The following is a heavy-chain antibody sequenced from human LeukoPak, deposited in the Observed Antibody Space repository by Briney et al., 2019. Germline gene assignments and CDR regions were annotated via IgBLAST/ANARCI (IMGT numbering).Heavy chain of an antibody. Sequence: PGGSLRLSCAASGFTFDDYGMSWVRQAPGKGLEWVSGINWNGGRTGYADSVKGRFTISRDNAKNSLYLQINSLRAEDTALYYCARGRYSSSWYKFDYWGQGTLVTVSS. V-gene: IGHV3-20*04. J-gene: IGHJ4*02. CDR3: ARGRYSSSWYKFDY. CDR1: GFTFDDYG. CDR2: INWNGGRT. D-gene: IGHD6-13*01.